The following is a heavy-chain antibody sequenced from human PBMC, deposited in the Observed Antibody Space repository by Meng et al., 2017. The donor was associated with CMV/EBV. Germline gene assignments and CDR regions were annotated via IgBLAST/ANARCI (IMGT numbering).Heavy chain of an antibody. D-gene: IGHD5-18*01. V-gene: IGHV1-69*05. CDR3: ARQDTARDTTNYYYYYGMDV. CDR1: GGTFSSYA. J-gene: IGHJ6*02. CDR2: IIPIFGTA. Sequence: SVKVSCKASGGTFSSYAISWVRRAPGQGLEWMGGIIPIFGTANYAQKFQGRVTITTDESTSTAYMELSSLRSEDTAVYYCARQDTARDTTNYYYYYGMDVWGQGTTVTVSS.